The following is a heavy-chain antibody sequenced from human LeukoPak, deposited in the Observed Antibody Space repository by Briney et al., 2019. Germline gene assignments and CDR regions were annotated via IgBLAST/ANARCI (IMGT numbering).Heavy chain of an antibody. CDR3: ARSDGDYSTDAFDI. D-gene: IGHD4-11*01. V-gene: IGHV4-4*07. CDR1: GGSISSYY. J-gene: IGHJ3*02. CDR2: IYTSGST. Sequence: SETLSLTCTVSGGSISSYYWSWIRQPAGKGLEWIGRIYTSGSTNYNPSLKSRVTMSVDTSKNQFSLKLSSVTAADTAVYYCARSDGDYSTDAFDIWGQGTMVTVSS.